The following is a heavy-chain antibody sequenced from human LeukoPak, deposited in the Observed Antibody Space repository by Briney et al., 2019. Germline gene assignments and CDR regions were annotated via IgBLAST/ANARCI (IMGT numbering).Heavy chain of an antibody. Sequence: PGGSLRLSCAASGFTFSSYGMSWVRQAPGKGLEWVSAISGSGGSTYYADSVKGRFTISRDNSKNTLYLQMNSLRAEDTAVYYCAKQGVRVYSYGFTSNAYFDYWGQGTLVTVSS. V-gene: IGHV3-23*01. CDR3: AKQGVRVYSYGFTSNAYFDY. D-gene: IGHD5-18*01. CDR1: GFTFSSYG. J-gene: IGHJ4*02. CDR2: ISGSGGST.